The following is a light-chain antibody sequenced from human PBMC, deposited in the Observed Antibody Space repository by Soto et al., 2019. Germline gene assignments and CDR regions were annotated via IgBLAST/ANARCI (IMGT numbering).Light chain of an antibody. CDR1: QGISSY. CDR3: QQHYNTPRT. CDR2: TAS. Sequence: DIQMTQSPSTLSASVGDRVTITCRASQGISSYLAWYQQKPGKAPKLLIYTASNLQSGVPSRFSGSGSGTHFTLTISSLQPEDFATYYCQQHYNTPRTFGQGTKVDIK. J-gene: IGKJ1*01. V-gene: IGKV1-39*01.